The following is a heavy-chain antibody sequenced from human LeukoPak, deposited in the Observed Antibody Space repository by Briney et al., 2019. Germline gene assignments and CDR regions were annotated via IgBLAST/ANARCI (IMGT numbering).Heavy chain of an antibody. J-gene: IGHJ6*02. Sequence: ASVTVSFKVSGYTVTEISMHWVRQAPGKGLEWMGAFAPEDDESIYSQKFRGRLIMTEDTSTDTAYMELKSLTSDDTAVYFCATDRTGTYYYGMDVWGQGTTVTVSS. D-gene: IGHD1/OR15-1a*01. CDR1: GYTVTEIS. V-gene: IGHV1-24*01. CDR3: ATDRTGTYYYGMDV. CDR2: FAPEDDES.